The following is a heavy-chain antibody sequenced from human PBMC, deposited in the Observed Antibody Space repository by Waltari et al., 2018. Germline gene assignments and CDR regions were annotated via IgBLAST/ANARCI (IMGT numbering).Heavy chain of an antibody. V-gene: IGHV3-23*04. CDR3: ARAVEPDY. CDR1: GFTFTSYA. Sequence: EVQLVESGGGLVQPGGSLRLSCAASGFTFTSYAMSWVRQAPGKGLEWVAAIRDGGGNTYYADSIKGRFTISRDNSKNTLYLQMKSLRIEDTAVYHCARAVEPDYWGQGTLVTVSS. J-gene: IGHJ4*02. CDR2: IRDGGGNT. D-gene: IGHD2-15*01.